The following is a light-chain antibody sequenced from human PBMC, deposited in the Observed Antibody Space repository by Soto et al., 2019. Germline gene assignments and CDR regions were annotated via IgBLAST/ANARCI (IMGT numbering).Light chain of an antibody. Sequence: QSVLTQPPSVSGAPGQRVTISCSGGGSNIGAGWPVHWYQQLPGPAPKLLMFDDTNRPSGVPDRFAGSKSGTSAALAITGLQAEDEADYYCQSFDNSLRAWVFGGGTKLTVL. J-gene: IGLJ3*02. CDR3: QSFDNSLRAWV. V-gene: IGLV1-40*01. CDR1: GSNIGAGWP. CDR2: DDT.